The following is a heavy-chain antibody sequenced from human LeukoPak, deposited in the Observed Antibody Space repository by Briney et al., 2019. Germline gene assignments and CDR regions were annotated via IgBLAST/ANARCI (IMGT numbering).Heavy chain of an antibody. Sequence: SETLSLTCTGSGGSISYNYWSWLRQPAGKGLEWIGRIFTSGSTNYNPSLRSRVTMSVDTSKNQFSLKLSSVTAADTAVYYCARRGDYFDFWGQGTLVTVSS. CDR1: GGSISYNY. V-gene: IGHV4-4*07. CDR2: IFTSGST. J-gene: IGHJ4*02. CDR3: ARRGDYFDF.